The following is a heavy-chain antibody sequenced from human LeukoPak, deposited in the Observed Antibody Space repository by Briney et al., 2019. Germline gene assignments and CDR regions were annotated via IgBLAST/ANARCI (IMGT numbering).Heavy chain of an antibody. J-gene: IGHJ3*02. D-gene: IGHD6-13*01. CDR2: IGTAGDT. V-gene: IGHV3-13*01. CDR3: ARAAGYISSWPLGDAFDI. CDR1: GFTFSSYD. Sequence: GGSLRLSCAASGFTFSSYDMHWVRQATGKGLEWVSGIGTAGDTYYPGSVKGRFTISRENAKNSLYLQMNSLRAGDTAVYYCARAAGYISSWPLGDAFDIWGRGTMVTVSS.